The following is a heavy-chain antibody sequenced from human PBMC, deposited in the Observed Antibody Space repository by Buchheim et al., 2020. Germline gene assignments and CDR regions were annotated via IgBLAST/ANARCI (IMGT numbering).Heavy chain of an antibody. D-gene: IGHD2-21*01. J-gene: IGHJ6*02. V-gene: IGHV4-61*02. CDR3: AREGIVVVIAKADYYGMDV. CDR2: IYTSGST. Sequence: QVQLQESGPGLVKTSQTLSLTCTVSGGSISSGSYYWSWIRQPAGKGLEWIGRIYTSGSTHYNPSLKSRVTISVDTSKNQFSLKLSSVTAADTAVYYCAREGIVVVIAKADYYGMDVWGQGTT. CDR1: GGSISSGSYY.